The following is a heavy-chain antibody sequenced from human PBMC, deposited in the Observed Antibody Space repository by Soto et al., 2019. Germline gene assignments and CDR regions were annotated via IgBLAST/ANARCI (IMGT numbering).Heavy chain of an antibody. CDR1: GFTFDDFA. D-gene: IGHD3-3*01. J-gene: IGHJ4*02. V-gene: IGHV3-9*01. CDR2: ITWDSGRV. CDR3: VKVGDYTDDNYFDF. Sequence: EVQLVESGGASVQPGRSLRLSCAASGFTFDDFAMHWVRQPPGRGLEWVSGITWDSGRVAYADSVKGRFTISRDNAKSSLYLHMNSLEAEDTAFYYCVKVGDYTDDNYFDFWGQGTLVTVSS.